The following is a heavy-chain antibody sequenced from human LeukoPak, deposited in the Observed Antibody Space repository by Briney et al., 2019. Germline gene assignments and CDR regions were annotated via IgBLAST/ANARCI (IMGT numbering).Heavy chain of an antibody. D-gene: IGHD6-13*01. CDR1: GGSISGSRRY. V-gene: IGHV4-39*01. Sequence: PSETLSLTCNVSGGSISGSRRYWGWVRQPPGGGLEWIGSIRYIGTTYDNPSLQSRLTISVDNSHNQFSLELKSVTAADTSMYYCTRQLSWASDTGDSWGQGTLVTVSS. CDR3: TRQLSWASDTGDS. J-gene: IGHJ5*01. CDR2: IRYIGTT.